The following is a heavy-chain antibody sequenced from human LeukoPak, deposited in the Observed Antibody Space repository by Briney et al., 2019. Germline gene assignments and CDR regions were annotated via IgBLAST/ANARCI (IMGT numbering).Heavy chain of an antibody. CDR3: AKIGRRYGSGNPGEIDY. V-gene: IGHV3-30*18. CDR2: ISHDGSNK. J-gene: IGHJ4*02. D-gene: IGHD3-10*01. CDR1: GFTFSSYG. Sequence: GGSLRLSCAASGFTFSSYGMHWVRQAPGKGREGVAVISHDGSNKYYADSVKGRFTISRDNSKNTLYLQMNSLRAEDTAVYYCAKIGRRYGSGNPGEIDYWGQGTLVTVSS.